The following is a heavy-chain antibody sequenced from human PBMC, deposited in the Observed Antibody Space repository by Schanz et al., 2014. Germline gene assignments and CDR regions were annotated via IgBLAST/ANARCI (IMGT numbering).Heavy chain of an antibody. CDR3: ARKGMPMIWSGYPSFFDF. V-gene: IGHV1-8*01. D-gene: IGHD3-3*01. CDR1: GYPLTNFD. CDR2: MNPNSGTT. J-gene: IGHJ4*02. Sequence: QVQLVQSGAEVKKPGASVKVSCKASGYPLTNFDINWVRQAPGQGLEWMGWMNPNSGTTGYAQKFQGRVTMTRNTSTSTADMELRGLRSDDTAVYYCARKGMPMIWSGYPSFFDFWGQGTLVTVSS.